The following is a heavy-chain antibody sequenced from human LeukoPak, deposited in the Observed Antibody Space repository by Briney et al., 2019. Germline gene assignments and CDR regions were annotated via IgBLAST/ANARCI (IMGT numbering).Heavy chain of an antibody. CDR3: ARGRNSSGYFFHRRRKPQTYFDY. V-gene: IGHV3-48*01. CDR1: GFTFSSYS. CDR2: ISSSSSTI. J-gene: IGHJ4*02. Sequence: PGGSLRLSCAASGFTFSSYSMNWVRQAPGKGLEWVSYISSSSSTIYYADSVKGRFTISRDNAKNSLYLQMNSLRAEDTAVYYCARGRNSSGYFFHRRRKPQTYFDYWGQGTLVTVSS. D-gene: IGHD3-22*01.